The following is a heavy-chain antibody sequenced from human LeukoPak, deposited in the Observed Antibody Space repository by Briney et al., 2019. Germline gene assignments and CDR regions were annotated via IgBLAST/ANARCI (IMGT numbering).Heavy chain of an antibody. CDR3: TSYPLGYCSSITCWGYSDY. J-gene: IGHJ4*02. D-gene: IGHD2-2*01. CDR2: ITAETDGGTT. CDR1: GFTFTNAW. V-gene: IGHV3-15*01. Sequence: GGSLRLSCAASGFTFTNAWMTWVRQAPGNGLEWVGRITAETDGGTTDYAAPVKGRFTISRDDSKNTLYLQMNSLTTEDTAVYYGTSYPLGYCSSITCWGYSDYWGQGTLVTVSS.